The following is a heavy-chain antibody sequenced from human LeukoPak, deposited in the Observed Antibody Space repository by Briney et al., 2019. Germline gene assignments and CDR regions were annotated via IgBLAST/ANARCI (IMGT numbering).Heavy chain of an antibody. CDR3: ARNSGYDY. CDR2: ISGHGGST. Sequence: PGGSLRPSCAASGFTLDDYAMHLGRQASGKGLEWVSLISGHGGSTYYADSVKGRFTIPRDNSKNSLYLQMNSLRTEDTALYYFARNSGYDYWGQGTLVTVSS. D-gene: IGHD5-12*01. V-gene: IGHV3-43*02. J-gene: IGHJ4*02. CDR1: GFTLDDYA.